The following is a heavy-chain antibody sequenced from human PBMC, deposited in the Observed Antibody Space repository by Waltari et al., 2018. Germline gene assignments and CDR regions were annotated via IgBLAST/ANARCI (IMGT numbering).Heavy chain of an antibody. CDR3: AKGRVFNCQAAFDI. CDR2: ISGRCYIT. D-gene: IGHD1-20*01. J-gene: IGHJ3*02. Sequence: EVQLVESGGGLVQPGGSLRLSCAASGFTFSSYAMSWVRQAPGQGLEWVSAISGRCYITYYADSMKGRFTISRDNSKNTLYLQMNSLRAEDTAVYYCAKGRVFNCQAAFDIWGQGTMVTVSS. V-gene: IGHV3-23*04. CDR1: GFTFSSYA.